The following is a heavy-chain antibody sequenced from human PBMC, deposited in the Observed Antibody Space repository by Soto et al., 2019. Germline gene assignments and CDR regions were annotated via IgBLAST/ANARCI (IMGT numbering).Heavy chain of an antibody. CDR3: AREGGGGSSWYSDY. V-gene: IGHV4-59*13. J-gene: IGHJ4*02. CDR2: IYHSGST. Sequence: QMQLQESGPGLVKPSETLSLTCTVSGGSISGYYWSWIRQPPGKGLEWIGYIYHSGSTNYNPSLKSRVTISVDTSKNQFALKLGSATAAYTAVYYCAREGGGGSSWYSDYWGQGTLVTVSS. D-gene: IGHD6-13*01. CDR1: GGSISGYY.